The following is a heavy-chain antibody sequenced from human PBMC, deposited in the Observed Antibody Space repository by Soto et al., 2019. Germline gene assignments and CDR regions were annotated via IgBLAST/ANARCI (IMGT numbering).Heavy chain of an antibody. D-gene: IGHD3-3*01. CDR2: IKQDGSNK. Sequence: GGSLRLSCEASVFTFSSYWMTWVRQAPGKGLEWVANIKQDGSNKYYADSVKGRFTISRDNSKNTLYLQMNSLRAEDTAVYYCARDSMVTIFGVVTSGRNGMDVWGQGTTVTVSS. J-gene: IGHJ6*02. V-gene: IGHV3-7*01. CDR3: ARDSMVTIFGVVTSGRNGMDV. CDR1: VFTFSSYW.